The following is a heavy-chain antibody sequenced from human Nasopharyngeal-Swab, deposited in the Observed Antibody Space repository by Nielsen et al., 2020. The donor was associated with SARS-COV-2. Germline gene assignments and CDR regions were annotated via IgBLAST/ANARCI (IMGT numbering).Heavy chain of an antibody. Sequence: VRQMPEKGLEWVAHIKQSGSGQYYVDSVKGRFTISRDNAKNSLSLQMNSLRAEDTAVYYCARYCSTTSCPRGFDYWGQGTLVTVSS. J-gene: IGHJ4*02. D-gene: IGHD2-2*01. CDR3: ARYCSTTSCPRGFDY. CDR2: IKQSGSGQ. V-gene: IGHV3-7*02.